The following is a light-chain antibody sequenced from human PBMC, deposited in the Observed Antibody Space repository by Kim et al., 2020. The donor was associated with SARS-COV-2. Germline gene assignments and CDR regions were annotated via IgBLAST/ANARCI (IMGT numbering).Light chain of an antibody. Sequence: GQRVTISCSGSSSNIGSNYVYWYQQLPGTAPKLLIYRNKQRPSGVPDRFSGSKSGTSASLAISGLRSEDEADYYSAAWDDSLSGWVFGGGTQLTVL. CDR3: AAWDDSLSGWV. V-gene: IGLV1-47*01. J-gene: IGLJ3*02. CDR2: RNK. CDR1: SSNIGSNY.